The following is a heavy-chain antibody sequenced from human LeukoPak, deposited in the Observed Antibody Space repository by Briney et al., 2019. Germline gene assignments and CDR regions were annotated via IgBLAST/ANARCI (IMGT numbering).Heavy chain of an antibody. V-gene: IGHV3-21*01. CDR3: AKGVRYYDFSSDAFDI. D-gene: IGHD3-3*01. J-gene: IGHJ3*02. Sequence: GGSLRLSCAASGFTFSSYSMNWVRQAPGKGLEWVSSISSSSYIYYADSVKGRFTISRDNSKNTLYLQMNSLRAEDTAVYYCAKGVRYYDFSSDAFDIWGQGTMVTVSS. CDR2: ISSSSYI. CDR1: GFTFSSYS.